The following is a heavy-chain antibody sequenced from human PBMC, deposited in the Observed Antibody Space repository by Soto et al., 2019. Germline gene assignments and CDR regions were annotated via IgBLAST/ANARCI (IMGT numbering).Heavy chain of an antibody. CDR1: GXTLVDYS. CDR3: AKDFGVTGSSLDY. J-gene: IGHJ4*02. D-gene: IGHD2-21*02. V-gene: IGHV3-9*01. Sequence: SLRLSCAASGXTLVDYSMHWVRQAPGKGLEWVSGIIWNSGSIGYADSVKGRFTISRDNAKKSLYLQMNSLMSEYTDLYYCAKDFGVTGSSLDYWGQGTLGTVSS. CDR2: IIWNSGSI.